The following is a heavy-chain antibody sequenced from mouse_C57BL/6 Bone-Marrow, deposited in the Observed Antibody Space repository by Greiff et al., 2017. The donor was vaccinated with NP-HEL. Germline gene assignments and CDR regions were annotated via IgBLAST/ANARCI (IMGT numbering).Heavy chain of an antibody. Sequence: EVKLQQSGAELVRPGASVKLSCTASGFNIKDDYMHWVKQRPEQGLEWIGWIDPENGDTEYASKFQGKATITADTSSNTAYLQLSSLTSEDTAVYYCTTYSNYHYFDYWGQGTTLTVSS. CDR1: GFNIKDDY. CDR2: IDPENGDT. J-gene: IGHJ2*01. D-gene: IGHD2-5*01. V-gene: IGHV14-4*01. CDR3: TTYSNYHYFDY.